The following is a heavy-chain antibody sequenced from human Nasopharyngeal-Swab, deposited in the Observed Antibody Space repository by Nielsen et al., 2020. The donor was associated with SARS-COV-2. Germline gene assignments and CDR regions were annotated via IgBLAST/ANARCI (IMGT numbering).Heavy chain of an antibody. J-gene: IGHJ4*02. D-gene: IGHD2-21*01. V-gene: IGHV4-31*03. CDR1: GGSINSGHYY. Sequence: SETLSLTCTVSGGSINSGHYYWNWIRQRPEKGLEWIGYIYYSGITDYHPSLKSRVSISLDTSKNQFSLRLRSVTTADTAIYYCARGRDLWFWGPGALVTVSS. CDR2: IYYSGIT. CDR3: ARGRDLWF.